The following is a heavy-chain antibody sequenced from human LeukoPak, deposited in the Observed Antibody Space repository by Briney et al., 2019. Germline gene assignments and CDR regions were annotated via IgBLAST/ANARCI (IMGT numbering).Heavy chain of an antibody. J-gene: IGHJ4*02. Sequence: SETLSLTCTVSGGSISSYHWSWIRQPPGKGLEWIGSIYYSGSTYYNPSLKSRVTISVDTSKNQFSLELSSVTAADTAVYYCARDRSYYFDYWGQGTLVTVSS. V-gene: IGHV4-59*12. CDR2: IYYSGST. CDR3: ARDRSYYFDY. CDR1: GGSISSYH.